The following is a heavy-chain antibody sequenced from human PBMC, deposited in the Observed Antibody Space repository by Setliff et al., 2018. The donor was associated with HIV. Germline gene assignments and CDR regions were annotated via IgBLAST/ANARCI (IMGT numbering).Heavy chain of an antibody. CDR2: MYSSGTT. D-gene: IGHD2-15*01. CDR1: GASLSRSTYY. V-gene: IGHV4-39*07. Sequence: SETLSLTCTVSGASLSRSTYYWGWIRQPPGKGLEWIGTMYSSGTTYYNPSLKSRVTISVDTSKKQFSLKLNSVTAADSAIYYCAATYCRGGGRDCPQMYDYWGQGSLVTVSS. J-gene: IGHJ4*02. CDR3: AATYCRGGGRDCPQMYDY.